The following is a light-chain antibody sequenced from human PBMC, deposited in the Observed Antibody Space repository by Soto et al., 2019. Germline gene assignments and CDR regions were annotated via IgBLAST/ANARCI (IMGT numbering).Light chain of an antibody. CDR3: QLPNGLT. J-gene: IGKJ4*01. CDR2: AAS. Sequence: DLQLTQSPSFLSASVGDRVTITCRASQGISSYLAWYQQKPGKAPKLLIYAASTSQSGVPSRFSGSGSGTEFTLTISSLQPEDFATYYCQLPNGLTFGGGTKVEIK. CDR1: QGISSY. V-gene: IGKV1-9*01.